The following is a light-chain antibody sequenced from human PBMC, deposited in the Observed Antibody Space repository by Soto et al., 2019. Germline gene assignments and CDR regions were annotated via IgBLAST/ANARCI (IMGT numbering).Light chain of an antibody. J-gene: IGKJ4*01. Sequence: NVLTQSPDTLSFSPGERSTLSCRASQSVNNRLAWYQQKPGLAPRLLIYDASNRATGIPARFSGSGSGTDFTLTVSSLEPEDFAFYYCQQSKNWPRTFGGGTKVDIK. CDR3: QQSKNWPRT. V-gene: IGKV3-11*01. CDR2: DAS. CDR1: QSVNNR.